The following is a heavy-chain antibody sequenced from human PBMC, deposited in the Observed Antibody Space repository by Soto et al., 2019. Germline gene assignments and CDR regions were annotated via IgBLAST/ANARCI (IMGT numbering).Heavy chain of an antibody. V-gene: IGHV4-39*01. J-gene: IGHJ6*02. CDR1: VYSVSCSDYY. CDR2: MFYSGLT. Sequence: PSETLSLTCIVSVYSVSCSDYYWAWIRQPPGKGLEWIGSMFYSGLTYYDPSLKSRVTLSVDTSKNHFSVRLNSVTAADTAVYYCAPLTVSLSGPYGIHVWGQGTTVTVSS. CDR3: APLTVSLSGPYGIHV. D-gene: IGHD2-15*01.